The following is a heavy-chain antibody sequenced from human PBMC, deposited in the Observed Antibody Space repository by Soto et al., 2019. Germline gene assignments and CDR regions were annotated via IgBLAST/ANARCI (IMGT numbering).Heavy chain of an antibody. Sequence: GGSLRLSCAASGFTFSSYGMHWVRQAPGKGLEWVAVISYDGSNKYYADSVKGRFTISRDNSKNTLYLQMNSLRAEDTAVYYCAKDLKVRGVIITPSWFDPWGQGTLVTVSS. J-gene: IGHJ5*02. D-gene: IGHD3-10*01. V-gene: IGHV3-30*18. CDR1: GFTFSSYG. CDR2: ISYDGSNK. CDR3: AKDLKVRGVIITPSWFDP.